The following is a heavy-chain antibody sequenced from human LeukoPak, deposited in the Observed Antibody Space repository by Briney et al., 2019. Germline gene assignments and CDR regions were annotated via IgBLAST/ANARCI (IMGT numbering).Heavy chain of an antibody. CDR3: AREERSTLGYCSSTSCYGRDY. J-gene: IGHJ4*02. D-gene: IGHD2-2*01. CDR2: IYYSGST. Sequence: SETLSLTCTVSGGSISSYYWSWIRQPPGKGLEWIGYIYYSGSTNYNPSLKSRVTISVDASKNQFSLKLSSVTAADTAVYYCAREERSTLGYCSSTSCYGRDYWGQGTLVTVSS. CDR1: GGSISSYY. V-gene: IGHV4-59*12.